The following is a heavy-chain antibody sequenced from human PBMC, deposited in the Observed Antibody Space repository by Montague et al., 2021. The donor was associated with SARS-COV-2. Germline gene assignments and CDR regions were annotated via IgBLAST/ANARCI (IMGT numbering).Heavy chain of an antibody. CDR2: IFYSGST. V-gene: IGHV4-39*01. D-gene: IGHD3-10*01. CDR3: ASMVRAQVYYSDY. Sequence: SETLSLTCTVSGGSISSSSYYWGWIRQPPGKGLEWIGSIFYSGSTDYNPSLKSRVTISVDTSKNQFSLKLSSVTAADTAVYYCASMVRAQVYYSDYWGQGTLVTVSS. J-gene: IGHJ4*02. CDR1: GGSISSSSYY.